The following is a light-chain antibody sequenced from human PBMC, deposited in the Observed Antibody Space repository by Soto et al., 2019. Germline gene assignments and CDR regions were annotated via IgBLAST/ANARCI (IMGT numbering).Light chain of an antibody. CDR3: QQYNKWPQT. CDR1: QSVATN. Sequence: EIVLTQSPATLSVFPGERATLSCRASQSVATNLAWYQQRPGQAPRLLIYGASKRAIGLPARFSGSGSGTEFTLTITSLQSEDFAVYYCQQYNKWPQTFGQGTKVDIK. V-gene: IGKV3-15*01. CDR2: GAS. J-gene: IGKJ1*01.